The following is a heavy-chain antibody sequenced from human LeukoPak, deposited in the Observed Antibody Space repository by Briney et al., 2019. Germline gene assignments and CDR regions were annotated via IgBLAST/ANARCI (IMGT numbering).Heavy chain of an antibody. V-gene: IGHV4-38-2*02. Sequence: SETLSLTCIVSGYSISSGYYWDWIRQPPGKGLEWIGSIYHSGNTYYNPSLKSRVTISVDTSKNQFSLRLSSVTAADTAVYFCARRAYSAAYWRHFDYWGQGTLVTVSS. CDR2: IYHSGNT. CDR1: GYSISSGYY. D-gene: IGHD1-26*01. CDR3: ARRAYSAAYWRHFDY. J-gene: IGHJ4*02.